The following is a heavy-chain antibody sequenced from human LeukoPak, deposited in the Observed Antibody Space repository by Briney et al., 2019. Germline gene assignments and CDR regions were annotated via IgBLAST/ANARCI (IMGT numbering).Heavy chain of an antibody. CDR1: GFTFSSYS. V-gene: IGHV3-21*01. CDR3: ATIPPFRKTTSYYGMDV. D-gene: IGHD1-14*01. J-gene: IGHJ6*02. Sequence: GGSLRLSCAASGFTFSSYSMNWVRQAPGRGLEWVSCISGSGSLIYYADSMKGRFTISRDNAKNSLYLQMNSLRVEDTAVYYCATIPPFRKTTSYYGMDVWGQGTTVTVSS. CDR2: ISGSGSLI.